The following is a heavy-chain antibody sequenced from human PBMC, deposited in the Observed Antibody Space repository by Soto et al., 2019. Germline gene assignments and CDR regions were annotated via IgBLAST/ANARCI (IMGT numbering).Heavy chain of an antibody. CDR1: GFTFSSYG. J-gene: IGHJ6*02. V-gene: IGHV3-30*18. Sequence: GGSLRLSCAASGFTFSSYGMHWVRQAPGKGLEWVAVISYDGSNKYYADSVKGRFTISRDNSKNTLYLQMNSLRAEDTAVYYCAKGRKQLVLGTMDVWGQGTTVTVYS. D-gene: IGHD6-13*01. CDR2: ISYDGSNK. CDR3: AKGRKQLVLGTMDV.